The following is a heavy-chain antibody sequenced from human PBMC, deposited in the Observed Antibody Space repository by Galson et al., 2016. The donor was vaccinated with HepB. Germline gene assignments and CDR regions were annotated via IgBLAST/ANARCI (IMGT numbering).Heavy chain of an antibody. J-gene: IGHJ4*02. CDR3: VSFALGWHGRI. Sequence: SLRLSCAASGFSFSRYTMNWVRQAPGKGLEWISHIESRGDSKTHYTDSVQGRFIISRDNTKNSLYLEMNSLREEDTAIYYVVSFALGWHGRIWGQGTLVTVSS. CDR2: IESRGDSKT. CDR1: GFSFSRYT. D-gene: IGHD2-15*01. V-gene: IGHV3-48*02.